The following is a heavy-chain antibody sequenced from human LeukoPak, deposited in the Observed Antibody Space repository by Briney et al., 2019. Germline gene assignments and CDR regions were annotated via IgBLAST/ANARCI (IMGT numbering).Heavy chain of an antibody. Sequence: SETLSLTCAVYGGSFSGYYWSWIRQPAGKGLEWIGRIYTSGSTNYNPSLKSRVTMSVDTSKNQFSLKLSSVTAADTAVYYCARDITQYYYDSSGYYPPGWFDPWGQGTLVTVSS. V-gene: IGHV4-4*07. CDR2: IYTSGST. CDR3: ARDITQYYYDSSGYYPPGWFDP. J-gene: IGHJ5*02. CDR1: GGSFSGYY. D-gene: IGHD3-22*01.